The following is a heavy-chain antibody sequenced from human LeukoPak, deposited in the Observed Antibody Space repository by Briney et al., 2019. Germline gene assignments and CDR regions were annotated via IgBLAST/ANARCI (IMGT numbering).Heavy chain of an antibody. CDR1: GYTFTSYY. CDR3: ASSPWLQFWFDP. J-gene: IGHJ5*02. D-gene: IGHD5-24*01. Sequence: ASVKVSCKASGYTFTSYYMHWVRQAPGQGLEWMGIINPSGGSTSYAQKFQGRVTMTRDTSTSTVYMELSSLRSEDTAVYYCASSPWLQFWFDPWGQGTLVTVSS. V-gene: IGHV1-46*01. CDR2: INPSGGST.